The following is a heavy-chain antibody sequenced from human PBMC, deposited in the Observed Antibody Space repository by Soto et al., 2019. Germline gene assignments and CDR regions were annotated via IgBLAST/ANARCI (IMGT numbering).Heavy chain of an antibody. CDR1: GFSFNSYS. CDR2: IIGSGDSA. D-gene: IGHD4-17*01. V-gene: IGHV3-23*01. J-gene: IGHJ1*01. Sequence: EVQLLESGGGLVQPGGSLRLSCAASGFSFNSYSMSWVRQAPGKGLEWVAGIIGSGDSAYYADSVKGRFTISRDNSKNTLYLRMNSLRAGDTAIYYCAKDRGTTTVTGDAFQHWGQGTLVAVSS. CDR3: AKDRGTTTVTGDAFQH.